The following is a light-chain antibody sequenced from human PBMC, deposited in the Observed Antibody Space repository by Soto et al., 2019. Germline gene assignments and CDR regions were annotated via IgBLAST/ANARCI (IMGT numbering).Light chain of an antibody. CDR3: QQSYSTPYT. CDR2: AAS. J-gene: IGKJ2*01. CDR1: QSISSY. V-gene: IGKV1-39*01. Sequence: DIPVTQSPSSLSASVGDRVTITCRASQSISSYINWYQQKPGKAPNLLIYAASILQSGVPSRFSGSGSGTDFTLTISSLQLEDFATYYCQQSYSTPYTFGQGTKLEIK.